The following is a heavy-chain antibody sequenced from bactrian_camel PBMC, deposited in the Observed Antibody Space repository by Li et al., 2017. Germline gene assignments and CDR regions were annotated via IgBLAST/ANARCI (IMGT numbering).Heavy chain of an antibody. Sequence: EVQLVESGGGSAQAGGSLKLSCTVSKYTIGTYCMGWFRQNPGNEREWVASINGDDRTNYANSVKGRFTISQDSATNTLYLQMNSLKSEDTSIYYCAADHSWNRCPPRRYEYSFWGQGTQVTVS. V-gene: IGHV3S67*01. D-gene: IGHD1*01. J-gene: IGHJ4*01. CDR3: AADHSWNRCPPRRYEYSF. CDR1: KYTIGTYC. CDR2: INGDDRT.